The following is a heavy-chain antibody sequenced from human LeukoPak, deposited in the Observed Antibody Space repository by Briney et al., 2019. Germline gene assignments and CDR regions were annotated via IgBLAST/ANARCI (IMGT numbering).Heavy chain of an antibody. J-gene: IGHJ4*02. CDR2: ARNKANSHTT. V-gene: IGHV3-72*01. CDR1: GFTFSDYY. Sequence: GGSLRLSCVASGFTFSDYYMDWVRQAPGKGLEWVGRARNKANSHTTEYAASVKGRFIISRDDSKSSLYLQMDSLKTEDTAVYFCARRGFSDSRGYYPDFDYWGRGTLVTVSS. CDR3: ARRGFSDSRGYYPDFDY. D-gene: IGHD3-22*01.